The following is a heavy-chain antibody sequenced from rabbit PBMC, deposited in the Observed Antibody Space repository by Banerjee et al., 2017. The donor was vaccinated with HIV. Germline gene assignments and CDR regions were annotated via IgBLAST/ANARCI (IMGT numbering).Heavy chain of an antibody. CDR2: IRNGDGST. V-gene: IGHV1S47*01. D-gene: IGHD2-1*01. CDR3: ARAADYVDYGWGL. CDR1: GIDFSTYG. J-gene: IGHJ4*01. Sequence: QEQLVESGGGLVTLGGSLKLSCKASGIDFSTYGISWVRQAPGKGPEWIACIRNGDGSTWYASWVNGRFSISRSTSLNTVTLQMTSLSAADTATYFCARAADYVDYGWGLWGPGTLVTVS.